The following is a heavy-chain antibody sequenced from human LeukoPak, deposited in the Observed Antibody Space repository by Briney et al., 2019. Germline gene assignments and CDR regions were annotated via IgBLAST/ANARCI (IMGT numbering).Heavy chain of an antibody. J-gene: IGHJ6*03. CDR1: GFTFSSYA. CDR3: AKIVAVTAKLYYYYVDV. D-gene: IGHD4-11*01. Sequence: GGSLRLSCAASGFTFSSYAMHWVRQAPGKGLEWVAVISYDGSNKYYADSVKGRFTISRDNSKNTLYLQMNSLRAEDTAVYYCAKIVAVTAKLYYYYVDVWGKGTTVTVSS. V-gene: IGHV3-30-3*02. CDR2: ISYDGSNK.